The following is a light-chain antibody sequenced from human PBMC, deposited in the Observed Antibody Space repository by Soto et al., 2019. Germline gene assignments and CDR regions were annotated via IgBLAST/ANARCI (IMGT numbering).Light chain of an antibody. CDR2: AAS. J-gene: IGKJ1*01. Sequence: DIHMTQSPSSLSASIRDRVSITCRASQNITTCLHWYQQRPGRSPNLLIYAASHLQNGIPSRFSGSGSGPDLPLTIDSLQPEDFATYYCQQSYTAPWTFGQGTKV. CDR3: QQSYTAPWT. CDR1: QNITTC. V-gene: IGKV1-39*01.